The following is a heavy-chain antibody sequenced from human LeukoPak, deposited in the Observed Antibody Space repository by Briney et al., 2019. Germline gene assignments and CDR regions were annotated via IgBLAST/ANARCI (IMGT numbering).Heavy chain of an antibody. CDR1: GYSISSGYY. CDR3: ARVHYTMILGWFDP. J-gene: IGHJ5*02. D-gene: IGHD3-22*01. Sequence: PSETLSLTCTVSGYSISSGYYWGWIRQPPGKGLEWIGSIYHSGSTYYNPSLKSRVTISVDTSKNQFSLKLSSVTAADTAVYYCARVHYTMILGWFDPWGQGTLVTVSS. V-gene: IGHV4-38-2*02. CDR2: IYHSGST.